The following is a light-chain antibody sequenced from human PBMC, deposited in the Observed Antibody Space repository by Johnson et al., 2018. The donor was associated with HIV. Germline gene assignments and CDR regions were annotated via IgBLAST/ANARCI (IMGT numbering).Light chain of an antibody. Sequence: QSVLTQPPSVSAAPGQKVTISCSGTSSNIGNNYVSWYQQLPGTAPKLLIYDNNKRPSGIPDRFSGSKSGTSATLGITGLQTGDEADYYCGTWDSSLSASYGFGTGTKVPVL. J-gene: IGLJ1*01. CDR3: GTWDSSLSASYG. V-gene: IGLV1-51*01. CDR1: SSNIGNNY. CDR2: DNN.